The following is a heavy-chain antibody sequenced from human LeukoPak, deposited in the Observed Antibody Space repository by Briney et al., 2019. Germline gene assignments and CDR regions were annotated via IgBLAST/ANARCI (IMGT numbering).Heavy chain of an antibody. J-gene: IGHJ6*02. CDR3: TTVNSRWYPGGMDV. D-gene: IGHD6-13*01. CDR2: IKSKTDGGTI. CDR1: GLIFTNAW. V-gene: IGHV3-15*01. Sequence: GGSLRLSCAASGLIFTNAWMSWVRHAPGKGLESVGRIKSKTDGGTIDYAAPVKGRFTISRDDSKNTLYLQMNSLKTEDTAVYYCTTVNSRWYPGGMDVWGQGTTVTVSS.